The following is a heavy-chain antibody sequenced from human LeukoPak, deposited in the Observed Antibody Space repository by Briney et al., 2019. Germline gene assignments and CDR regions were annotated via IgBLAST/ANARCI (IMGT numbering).Heavy chain of an antibody. CDR2: ISSSSSTK. D-gene: IGHD2-21*02. Sequence: GGSLRLSYAASGLTVSSYSMNWARQAPGKGREWVSYISSSSSTKYYADSMKGRFTISRDNAKNSLYLQMNSLRAEDKAVYYCARGDPENYYYYYMDVWGKGTTVTVSS. J-gene: IGHJ6*03. V-gene: IGHV3-48*01. CDR1: GLTVSSYS. CDR3: ARGDPENYYYYYMDV.